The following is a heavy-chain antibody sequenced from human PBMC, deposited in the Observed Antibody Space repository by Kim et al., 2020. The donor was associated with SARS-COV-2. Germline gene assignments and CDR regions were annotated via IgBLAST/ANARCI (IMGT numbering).Heavy chain of an antibody. V-gene: IGHV3-23*01. Sequence: GGSLRLSCAASGFTFSSYAMSWVRQAPGKGLEWVSAISGSGGSTYYADSVKGRFTISRDNSKNTLYLQMNSLRAEDTAVYYCAKPYVGSYAKGIGHWGQGTLVTVSS. CDR3: AKPYVGSYAKGIGH. J-gene: IGHJ1*01. CDR1: GFTFSSYA. D-gene: IGHD5-18*01. CDR2: ISGSGGST.